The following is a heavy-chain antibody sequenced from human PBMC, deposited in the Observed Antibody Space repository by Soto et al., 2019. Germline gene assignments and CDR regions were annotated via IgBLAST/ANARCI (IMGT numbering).Heavy chain of an antibody. J-gene: IGHJ6*01. CDR1: GYTFTSYY. CDR2: INPSGGST. V-gene: IGHV1-46*01. Sequence: ASVKVSCKASGYTFTSYYMHWVRQAPGQGLEWMGIINPSGGSTSYAQKFQGRVTMTADPSTSTAYMELSSLRPEDTAVYYCARVLSRGITILASYSSYGMNVWGQGTTGTLSS. D-gene: IGHD3-3*01. CDR3: ARVLSRGITILASYSSYGMNV.